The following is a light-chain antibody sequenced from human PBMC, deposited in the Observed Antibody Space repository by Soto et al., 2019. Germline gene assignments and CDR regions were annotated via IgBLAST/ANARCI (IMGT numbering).Light chain of an antibody. Sequence: EIVWTQSPGTLSLSPGERATLSCRASQSVSSGYLAWYQQKPGQAPRLLIYGTSSRATGIPDRFSGSGSGTDFTLTISRLEPEDFAVYYCQQYGSPGTFGQGTKG. CDR1: QSVSSGY. CDR2: GTS. V-gene: IGKV3-20*01. CDR3: QQYGSPGT. J-gene: IGKJ1*01.